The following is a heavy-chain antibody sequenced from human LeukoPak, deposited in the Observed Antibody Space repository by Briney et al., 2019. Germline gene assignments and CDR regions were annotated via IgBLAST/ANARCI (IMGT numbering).Heavy chain of an antibody. V-gene: IGHV5-51*01. D-gene: IGHD2-2*02. CDR2: IYPGDSDT. Sequence: GESLKISCKGSGYSFTSYWIGWVRQMPGKGLEWMGIIYPGDSDTRYSPSFQGQVTISADKSISTAYLQWSSLEASDTAMYYCARQDIVVVPAAIQRWFDPWGQGTLVTVSS. CDR1: GYSFTSYW. CDR3: ARQDIVVVPAAIQRWFDP. J-gene: IGHJ5*02.